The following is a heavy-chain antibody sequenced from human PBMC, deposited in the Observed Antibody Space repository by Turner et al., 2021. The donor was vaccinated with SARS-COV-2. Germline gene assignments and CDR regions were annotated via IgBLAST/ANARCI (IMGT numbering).Heavy chain of an antibody. D-gene: IGHD2-8*01. CDR3: ARVVVLRRAYFDY. J-gene: IGHJ4*02. CDR1: GGSISSGDYY. Sequence: QVQLQESGPGLVKPSQTLSLTCTVSGGSISSGDYYWSWIRQPPGKGLEWIGYIYYSGSTYYNPSLKSRVTISVDTSKSQFSRKLSSVTAADTAVYYCARVVVLRRAYFDYWGQGTLVTVSS. V-gene: IGHV4-30-4*01. CDR2: IYYSGST.